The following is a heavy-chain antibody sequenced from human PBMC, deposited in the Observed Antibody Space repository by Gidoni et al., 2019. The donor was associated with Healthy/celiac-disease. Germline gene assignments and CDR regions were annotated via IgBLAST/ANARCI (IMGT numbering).Heavy chain of an antibody. V-gene: IGHV4-39*01. CDR1: GGFISSSSYY. CDR2: IYYSGST. D-gene: IGHD4-17*01. J-gene: IGHJ4*02. CDR3: ASPYGDYVSFDY. Sequence: QLQLQESGPGLVKPSETLSLTCTVSGGFISSSSYYWGWIRQPPGKGLEWIGSIYYSGSTYYNPSLKSRVTISVDTSKNQFSLKLSSVTAADTAVYYCASPYGDYVSFDYWGQGTLVTVSS.